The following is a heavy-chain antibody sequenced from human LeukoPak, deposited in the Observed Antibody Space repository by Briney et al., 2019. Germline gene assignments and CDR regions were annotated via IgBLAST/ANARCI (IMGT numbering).Heavy chain of an antibody. CDR3: ARDKLGYSGSYYPTYYYYMDV. J-gene: IGHJ6*03. D-gene: IGHD1-26*01. CDR2: INPNSGGT. CDR1: GYTFTGYY. V-gene: IGHV1-2*02. Sequence: ASVKVSCKASGYTFTGYYMHWVRQAPGQGLEWMGWINPNSGGTNYAQKFQGRVTMTRDTSISTASMELSSLKPDDTAVYYCARDKLGYSGSYYPTYYYYMDVWGKGTTVTVSS.